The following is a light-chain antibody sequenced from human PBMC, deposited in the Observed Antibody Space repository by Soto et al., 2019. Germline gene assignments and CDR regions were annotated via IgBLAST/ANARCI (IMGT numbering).Light chain of an antibody. Sequence: QSALTQPPSASGSPGQSVTISCTGTSSDVGAYHYVSWYQHRPGKAPKLMIYEVTKRPSGVPDRFSGAKSGNTASLTVSGLQAEDEADYYCTSHAGTNNFPYVFGTGTKLTVL. V-gene: IGLV2-8*01. CDR3: TSHAGTNNFPYV. CDR1: SSDVGAYHY. J-gene: IGLJ1*01. CDR2: EVT.